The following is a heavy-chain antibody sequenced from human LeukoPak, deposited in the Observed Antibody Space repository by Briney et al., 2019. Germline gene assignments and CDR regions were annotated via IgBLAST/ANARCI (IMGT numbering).Heavy chain of an antibody. CDR1: GYGFTSYW. CDR3: ARIVVVTSIYWYFDL. Sequence: GESLKISCKASGYGFTSYWIGWVRQMPGKGLEWMGIIHSGDSDTRYSPSFQGQVTISVDKSITTAYLQWSSLKASDTAMYYCARIVVVTSIYWYFDLWGRGTLVRVSS. D-gene: IGHD2-21*02. V-gene: IGHV5-51*01. J-gene: IGHJ2*01. CDR2: IHSGDSDT.